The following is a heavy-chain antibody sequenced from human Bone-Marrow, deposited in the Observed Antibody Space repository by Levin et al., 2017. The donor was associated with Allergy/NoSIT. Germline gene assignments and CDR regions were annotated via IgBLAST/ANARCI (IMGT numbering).Heavy chain of an antibody. CDR2: IYYSGST. CDR1: GGSISNYY. V-gene: IGHV4-59*01. CDR3: ARCSFYVRWSYRPDGFEN. Sequence: SETLSLTCTVSGGSISNYYWSWIRQPPGRGLEWIGYIYYSGSTNYNPSLKNRVTISVDTSRNQFSLKLNSVTAADTAVYYCARCSFYVRWSYRPDGFENWGRGTMVTVSS. D-gene: IGHD3-16*02. J-gene: IGHJ3*02.